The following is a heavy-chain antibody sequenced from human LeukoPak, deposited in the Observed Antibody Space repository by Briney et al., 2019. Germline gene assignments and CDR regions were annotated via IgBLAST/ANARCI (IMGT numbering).Heavy chain of an antibody. Sequence: PGGSLRLSCAASGFTFSSYGMHWVRQAPGKGLEWVAVIWYDGSNKYYADSVKGRFTISRDNSKNTLYLQMNSLRAEDTAVYYCARTPASPTYYYDSSGYFDYWGQGTLVTVSS. CDR3: ARTPASPTYYYDSSGYFDY. CDR2: IWYDGSNK. V-gene: IGHV3-33*01. J-gene: IGHJ4*02. CDR1: GFTFSSYG. D-gene: IGHD3-22*01.